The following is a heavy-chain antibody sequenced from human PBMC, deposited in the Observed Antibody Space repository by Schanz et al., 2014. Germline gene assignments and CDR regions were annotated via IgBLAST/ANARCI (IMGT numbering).Heavy chain of an antibody. CDR3: AKDPSHGDYDYYFDY. Sequence: EVHLVESGGGLVKRGGSLRLSCAASGFTISSYSMNWVRQAPGKGLEWVSSIGSSGSYIYYADSVKGRFSISRDNSKTTLSLQMNSLRAEDTAVYYCAKDPSHGDYDYYFDYWGQGTLVTVSS. D-gene: IGHD3-22*01. CDR1: GFTISSYS. CDR2: IGSSGSYI. J-gene: IGHJ4*02. V-gene: IGHV3-21*04.